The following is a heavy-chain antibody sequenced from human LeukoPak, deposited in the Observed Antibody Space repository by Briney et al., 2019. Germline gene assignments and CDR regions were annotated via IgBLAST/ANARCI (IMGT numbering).Heavy chain of an antibody. Sequence: ASVKVSCKASGYTFTGYYMHWVRQAPGQGLEWMGWINPNSGGTNYAQKFQGRVTMTRDTSISTAYMELSSLTSDDTDVYYCARGGPGSYSFDYWGQGTLVTVSS. CDR2: INPNSGGT. D-gene: IGHD3-10*01. CDR3: ARGGPGSYSFDY. CDR1: GYTFTGYY. V-gene: IGHV1-2*02. J-gene: IGHJ4*02.